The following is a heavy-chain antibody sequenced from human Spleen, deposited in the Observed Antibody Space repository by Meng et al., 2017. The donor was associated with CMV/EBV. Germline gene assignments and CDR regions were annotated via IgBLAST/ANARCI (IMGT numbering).Heavy chain of an antibody. CDR2: IYYSGTT. Sequence: GSLRLSCIVSGGSISSSSYYWGWIRQPPGKGLVWIGSIYYSGTTYHNPSLKSRVTISADTSKNQFSLKLSSVTAADTAVYYCARQGVSAADNPYYFYYGTDVWGQGTTVTVSS. V-gene: IGHV4-39*01. D-gene: IGHD2-2*01. CDR3: ARQGVSAADNPYYFYYGTDV. CDR1: GGSISSSSYY. J-gene: IGHJ6*02.